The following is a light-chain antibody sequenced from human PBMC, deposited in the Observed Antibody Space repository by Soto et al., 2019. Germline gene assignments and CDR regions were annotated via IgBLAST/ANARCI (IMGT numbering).Light chain of an antibody. CDR1: QSVSSY. CDR3: QQRSNWPRT. V-gene: IGKV3-11*01. Sequence: EIVLTQSPATLSLSPGERATLSGRASQSVSSYLVWYQQKPGQAPRLLIYDASNRATGIPARFSGSGSGTDFTLTISSLEPADFAVYYCQQRSNWPRTFGRGTKVEIK. CDR2: DAS. J-gene: IGKJ4*02.